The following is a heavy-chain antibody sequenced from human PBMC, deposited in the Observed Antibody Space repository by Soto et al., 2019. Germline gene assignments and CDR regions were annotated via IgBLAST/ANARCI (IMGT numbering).Heavy chain of an antibody. CDR3: ARAIRDRDGHNYPSDY. V-gene: IGHV3-33*01. D-gene: IGHD3-10*01. CDR2: IWYDGSNK. CDR1: GFTFSSYG. Sequence: AGGSLRLSCAASGFTFSSYGMHWVRQAPGKGLEWVAVIWYDGSNKYYADSVKGRFTISRDNSKNTLYLQMNSLRAEDTAVYYCARAIRDRDGHNYPSDYWGQGTLVTVSS. J-gene: IGHJ4*02.